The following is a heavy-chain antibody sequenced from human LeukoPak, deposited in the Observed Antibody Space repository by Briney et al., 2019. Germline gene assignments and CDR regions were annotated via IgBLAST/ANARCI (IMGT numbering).Heavy chain of an antibody. CDR1: GGSISSGGYY. V-gene: IGHV4-30-2*01. Sequence: SETLSLTCTVSGGSISSGGYYWSWIRQPPGKGLEWIGYIYHSGSTYYNPSLKSRVTISVDRSKNQFSLKLSSVTAADTAVYYCARVDSKGYSYGFCYYYYMDVWGKGTTVTVSS. CDR2: IYHSGST. CDR3: ARVDSKGYSYGFCYYYYMDV. D-gene: IGHD5-18*01. J-gene: IGHJ6*03.